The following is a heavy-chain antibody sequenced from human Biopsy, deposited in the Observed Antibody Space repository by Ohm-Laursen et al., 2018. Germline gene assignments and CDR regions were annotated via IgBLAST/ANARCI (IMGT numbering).Heavy chain of an antibody. D-gene: IGHD4-23*01. CDR1: GDSISTYY. Sequence: SDTLSLTCTVSGDSISTYYWSWIRQPPGKGLEWIGHISYTGYTSYNASLKSRVTISVDTSRNHFSLRLSSLTAADTAVYYCARGSNDFGGLYFPRWGQGTPLTVSS. J-gene: IGHJ4*02. V-gene: IGHV4-59*07. CDR2: ISYTGYT. CDR3: ARGSNDFGGLYFPR.